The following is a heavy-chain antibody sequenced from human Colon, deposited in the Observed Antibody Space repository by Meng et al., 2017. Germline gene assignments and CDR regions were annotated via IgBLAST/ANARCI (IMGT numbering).Heavy chain of an antibody. V-gene: IGHV1-3*01. Sequence: QVQLVQSWAEVNKPGASVKFACKASGSTLSSYAIHWVRQAPGQRLEWMGWINAGNGNTKYSQKFQGRVTITRDTSASTAYMELSSLTSEDTAVYYCTSPIYWGQGTLVTVSS. J-gene: IGHJ4*02. D-gene: IGHD3-9*01. CDR1: GSTLSSYA. CDR2: INAGNGNT. CDR3: TSPIY.